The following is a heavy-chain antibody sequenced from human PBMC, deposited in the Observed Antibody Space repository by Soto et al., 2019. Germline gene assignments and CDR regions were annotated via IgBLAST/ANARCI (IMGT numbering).Heavy chain of an antibody. CDR1: GGSFSGYD. Sequence: PSETLSLTCAVDGGSFSGYDWNWIRQPPGKGLEWIGEINHGGTTKYNPSLKSRVTISGDTSKNQFSLNLSSVTAADTALYYCARGGRISSGSDMYNWFDPWGQGTLVTVSS. J-gene: IGHJ5*02. CDR3: ARGGRISSGSDMYNWFDP. V-gene: IGHV4-34*01. D-gene: IGHD5-12*01. CDR2: INHGGTT.